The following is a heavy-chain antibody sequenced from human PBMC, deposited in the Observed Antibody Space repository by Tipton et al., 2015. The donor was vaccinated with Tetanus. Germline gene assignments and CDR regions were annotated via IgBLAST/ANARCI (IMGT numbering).Heavy chain of an antibody. J-gene: IGHJ4*02. CDR1: GFTFSYYA. Sequence: QLVQSGGGVVQPGRSLRLSCAASGFTFSYYAMHWVRQAPGKGLEWVAVISYDGSNKYYADSVKGRFTISRDNSKNTLYLQINSLRAEDTAVYYCARDNNGDYWGQGTLVTVSS. CDR2: ISYDGSNK. V-gene: IGHV3-30-3*01. CDR3: ARDNNGDY. D-gene: IGHD1-14*01.